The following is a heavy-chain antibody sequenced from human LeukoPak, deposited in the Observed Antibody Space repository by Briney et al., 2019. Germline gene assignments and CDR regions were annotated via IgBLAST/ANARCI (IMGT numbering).Heavy chain of an antibody. J-gene: IGHJ4*02. D-gene: IGHD2-2*01. Sequence: GESLKISCKGSGYSFTSYWIGWVRQMPGKGLEWMGIIYPGDSDTRYSPSFQGQVTISADKSISTAYLQWSSLKAPDTAMYYCARQRYCSSTSCLLAYYFDYWGQGTLVTVSS. CDR3: ARQRYCSSTSCLLAYYFDY. CDR1: GYSFTSYW. V-gene: IGHV5-51*01. CDR2: IYPGDSDT.